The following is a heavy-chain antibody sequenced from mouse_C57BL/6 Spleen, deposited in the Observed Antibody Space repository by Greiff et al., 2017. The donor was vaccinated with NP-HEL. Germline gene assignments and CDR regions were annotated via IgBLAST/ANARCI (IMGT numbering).Heavy chain of an antibody. CDR3: ARRYGNYFAY. V-gene: IGHV5-6*01. CDR2: ISSGGSYT. J-gene: IGHJ3*01. D-gene: IGHD2-1*01. Sequence: DVHLVESGGDLVKPGGSLKLSCAASGFTFSSYGMSWVRQTPDKRLEWVATISSGGSYTYYPDSVKGRFTISRDNAKNTLYLQMSSLKSEDTAMYYCARRYGNYFAYWGQGTLVTVSA. CDR1: GFTFSSYG.